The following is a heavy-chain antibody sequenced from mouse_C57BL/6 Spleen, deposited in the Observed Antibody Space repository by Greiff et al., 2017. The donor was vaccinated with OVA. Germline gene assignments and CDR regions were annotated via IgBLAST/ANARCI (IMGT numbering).Heavy chain of an antibody. V-gene: IGHV1-82*01. J-gene: IGHJ3*01. Sequence: VQVVESGPELVKPGASVKISCKASGYAFSSSWMNWVKQRPGKGLEWIGRIYPGDGDTNYNGKFKGKATLTADKSSSTAYMQLSSLTSEDSAVYFCANYYGSSSWFAYWGQGTLVTVSA. CDR3: ANYYGSSSWFAY. CDR2: IYPGDGDT. D-gene: IGHD1-1*01. CDR1: GYAFSSSW.